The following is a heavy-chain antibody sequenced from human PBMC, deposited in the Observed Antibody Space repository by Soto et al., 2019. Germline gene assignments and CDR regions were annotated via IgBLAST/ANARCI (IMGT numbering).Heavy chain of an antibody. CDR2: IIPIFGTA. J-gene: IGHJ6*02. CDR1: GGTFSSYA. Sequence: QVQLVQSGAEVKKPGSSVKVSCKASGGTFSSYAISWVRQAPGQGLEWMGGIIPIFGTANYAQKFQGRVTITADEARSTAYMELSSLRSEDTAVYYCARDQDSGYVINLLYFYNMDVWGQGTTVTVSS. CDR3: ARDQDSGYVINLLYFYNMDV. V-gene: IGHV1-69*12. D-gene: IGHD5-12*01.